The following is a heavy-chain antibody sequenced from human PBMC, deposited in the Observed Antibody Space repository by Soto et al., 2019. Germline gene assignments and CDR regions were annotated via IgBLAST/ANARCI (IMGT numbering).Heavy chain of an antibody. Sequence: QAQLQESGPGLVKPSQTLSLTCTVSGGSISSGGYYWSWIRQHPGKGLEWIGYIYYSGSTYYNPSLKSRVTISVDTSKNQFSLKLSSVTAADTAVYYCARDLGDSSGYYSTPSQGYDVWGQGTTVTVSS. CDR2: IYYSGST. CDR1: GGSISSGGYY. J-gene: IGHJ6*02. D-gene: IGHD3-22*01. CDR3: ARDLGDSSGYYSTPSQGYDV. V-gene: IGHV4-31*03.